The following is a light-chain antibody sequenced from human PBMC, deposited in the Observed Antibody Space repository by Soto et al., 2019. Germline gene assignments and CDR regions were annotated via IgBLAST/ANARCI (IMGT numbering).Light chain of an antibody. CDR3: QQYDTLPPFT. J-gene: IGKJ3*01. V-gene: IGKV1-33*01. Sequence: DIQMTQSPSSLPASVGDRITITCQASQDISNYLNWYQQKPGKAPKLLIYDASNLETGVPSRFSGSGSGTDFTFTISSMQPEDIATYYCQQYDTLPPFTFGRGTQVDI. CDR2: DAS. CDR1: QDISNY.